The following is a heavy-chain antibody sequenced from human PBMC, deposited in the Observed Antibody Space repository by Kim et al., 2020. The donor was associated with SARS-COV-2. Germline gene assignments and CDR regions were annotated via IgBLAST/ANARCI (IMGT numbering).Heavy chain of an antibody. CDR2: IWYDGSNK. V-gene: IGHV3-33*01. Sequence: GGSLRLSCAASGFTFSSYAMHWVRQAPGKGLEWVAVIWYDGSNKYYADSVKGRITISRDNSKKTLYLQMNSLRAEDTAVYYCARRLNSTVAYFDYWGQGT. CDR1: GFTFSSYA. D-gene: IGHD1-1*01. CDR3: ARRLNSTVAYFDY. J-gene: IGHJ4*02.